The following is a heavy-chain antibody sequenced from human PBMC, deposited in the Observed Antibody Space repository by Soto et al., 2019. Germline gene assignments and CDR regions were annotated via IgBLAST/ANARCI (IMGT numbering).Heavy chain of an antibody. Sequence: EVQLLESGGGLEQPGGSPRLSCAASGFTFSSYAMSWVRQAPGKGLEWVSAISGSGGSTVYADSVKGRFTISRDNSKNTLYLQMNSLRAEDTAVYYCANPYCSSTSCYHYYYAMDVWGQGTTVTVSS. V-gene: IGHV3-23*01. CDR1: GFTFSSYA. CDR3: ANPYCSSTSCYHYYYAMDV. D-gene: IGHD2-2*01. CDR2: ISGSGGST. J-gene: IGHJ6*02.